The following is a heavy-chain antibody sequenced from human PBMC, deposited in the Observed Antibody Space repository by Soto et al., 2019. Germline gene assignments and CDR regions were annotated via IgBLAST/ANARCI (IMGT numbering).Heavy chain of an antibody. D-gene: IGHD3-10*01. CDR1: GYTFTGYY. V-gene: IGHV1-2*04. J-gene: IGHJ6*02. Sequence: GASVKVSCKASGYTFTGYYMHWVRQAPGQGLEWMGWINPNSGGTNYAQKFQGWVTMTRDTSISTAYMELSRLRSDDTAVYYCARGRAEGGGIGYYYYGMDVWGQGTTVTVSS. CDR3: ARGRAEGGGIGYYYYGMDV. CDR2: INPNSGGT.